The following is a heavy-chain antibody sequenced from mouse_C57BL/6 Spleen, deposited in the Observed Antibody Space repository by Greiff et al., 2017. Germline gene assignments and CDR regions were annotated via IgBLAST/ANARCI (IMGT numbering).Heavy chain of an antibody. J-gene: IGHJ2*01. D-gene: IGHD1-1*01. CDR2: INPSNGGT. CDR3: ERSRGITTVVPFDY. Sequence: QVQLQQPGTELVKPGASVKLSCKASGYTFTSYWLHWVKQRPGQGLEWIGNINPSNGGTNYNEKFKSKATLTVDKSSSTAYMQLSSLTSEDSAVYYCERSRGITTVVPFDYWGQGTTLTVSS. CDR1: GYTFTSYW. V-gene: IGHV1-53*01.